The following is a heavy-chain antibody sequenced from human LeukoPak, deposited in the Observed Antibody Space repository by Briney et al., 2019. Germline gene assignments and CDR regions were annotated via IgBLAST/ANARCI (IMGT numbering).Heavy chain of an antibody. CDR2: ISGSGGST. Sequence: GGSLRLSCAASGFTVSSSYMNWVRQAPGKGLEWVSAISGSGGSTYYADSVKGRFTISRDNAKNSLFLQTNSLRADDTAVYYCARDSGWFRFDYWGQGTLVTVSS. V-gene: IGHV3-23*01. J-gene: IGHJ4*02. D-gene: IGHD6-13*01. CDR1: GFTVSSSY. CDR3: ARDSGWFRFDY.